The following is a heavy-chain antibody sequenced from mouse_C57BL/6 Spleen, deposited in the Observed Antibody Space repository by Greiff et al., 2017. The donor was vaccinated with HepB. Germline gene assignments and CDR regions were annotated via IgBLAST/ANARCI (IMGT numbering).Heavy chain of an antibody. V-gene: IGHV5-4*01. J-gene: IGHJ2*01. CDR3: AREGITFDY. CDR1: GFTFSSYA. D-gene: IGHD1-1*01. Sequence: VQLKESGGGLVKPGGSLKLSCAASGFTFSSYAMSWVRQTPEKRLEWVATISDGGSYTYYPDNVKGRFTISRDNAKNNLYLQMSHLKSEDTAMYYCAREGITFDYWGQGTTLTVSS. CDR2: ISDGGSYT.